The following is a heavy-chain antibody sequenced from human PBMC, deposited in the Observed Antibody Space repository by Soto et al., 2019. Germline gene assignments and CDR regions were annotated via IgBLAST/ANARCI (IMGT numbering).Heavy chain of an antibody. D-gene: IGHD1-1*01. J-gene: IGHJ4*02. CDR1: GFIFSSHW. V-gene: IGHV3-74*01. CDR3: ARDNNWSFDY. CDR2: IGPDGTNT. Sequence: PXGSLILSCSASGFIFSSHWMHWVRQAPGKGLVWVSHIGPDGTNTRDADSVQGRFTISRDNARNTLYLQMNSLRDDDTGVYYCARDNNWSFDYWGQGILVTVSS.